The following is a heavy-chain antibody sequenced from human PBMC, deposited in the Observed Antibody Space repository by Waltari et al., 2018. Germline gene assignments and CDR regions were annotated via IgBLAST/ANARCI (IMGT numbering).Heavy chain of an antibody. CDR3: TRDSRTGWQFEY. J-gene: IGHJ4*02. CDR2: IHHNGNF. D-gene: IGHD6-19*01. V-gene: IGHV4-59*11. CDR1: GGSLSSHY. Sequence: QVQLQESGPGLVKPSETLSLTCTVSGGSLSSHYWGWIRQTPGKGLEYIGHIHHNGNFNYNPSLKSRVSMSLDTSKNQFSLKLTSVTDAVTAMYFCTRDSRTGWQFEYWGQGTLVTVSS.